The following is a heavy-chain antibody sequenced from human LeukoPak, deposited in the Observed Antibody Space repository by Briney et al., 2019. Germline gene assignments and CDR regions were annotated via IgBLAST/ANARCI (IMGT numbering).Heavy chain of an antibody. CDR3: ARGLQSAVAPAQYFDL. J-gene: IGHJ2*01. CDR1: GGSFSGYY. CDR2: INHSGST. V-gene: IGHV4-34*01. D-gene: IGHD6-19*01. Sequence: SETLSLTCAVYGGSFSGYYWSWIRQPPGKGLEWIGEINHSGSTNYNPSLKSRVTISVDTPKNQFSLKLSSVTAADTAVYYCARGLQSAVAPAQYFDLWGRGTLVTVSS.